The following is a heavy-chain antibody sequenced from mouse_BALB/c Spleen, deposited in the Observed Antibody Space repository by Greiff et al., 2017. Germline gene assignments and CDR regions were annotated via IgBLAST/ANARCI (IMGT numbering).Heavy chain of an antibody. J-gene: IGHJ1*01. CDR1: GFTFSSYG. D-gene: IGHD2-2*01. Sequence: EVKLVESGGDLVKPGGSLKLSCAASGFTFSSYGMSWVRQTPDKRLEWVATISSGGSYTYYPDSVKGRFTISRDNAKNTLYLQMSSLKSEDTAMYYCARRGDYGYDERDWYFDVWGAGTTVTVSS. CDR3: ARRGDYGYDERDWYFDV. V-gene: IGHV5-6*02. CDR2: ISSGGSYT.